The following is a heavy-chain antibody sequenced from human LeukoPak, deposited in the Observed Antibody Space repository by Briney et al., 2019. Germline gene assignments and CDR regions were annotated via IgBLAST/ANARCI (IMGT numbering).Heavy chain of an antibody. Sequence: KSGESLKISCKGSGYSSTSYWIGWVRQMPGKGLEWMGIIYPGDSDTRYSPSFQGQVTISADKSISTAYLQWSSLKASDTAMYYCARLYYYDSSGYYPDYWGQGTLVTVSS. D-gene: IGHD3-22*01. CDR3: ARLYYYDSSGYYPDY. V-gene: IGHV5-51*01. CDR2: IYPGDSDT. CDR1: GYSSTSYW. J-gene: IGHJ4*02.